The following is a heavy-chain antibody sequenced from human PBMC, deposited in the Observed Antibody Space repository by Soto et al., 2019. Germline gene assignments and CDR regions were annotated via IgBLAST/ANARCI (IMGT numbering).Heavy chain of an antibody. CDR3: GVSSGRPYHYAMDV. D-gene: IGHD6-25*01. CDR1: AFSFSDHY. J-gene: IGHJ6*02. Sequence: EVQLAVSGGGLVPPGGSLRLSCAASAFSFSDHYVDWFRQAPGKGLEWVGRSRSKSNNYTALYAASAKGRFTISRDDSKSSLSLQMNSLRTEDTAVYYCGVSSGRPYHYAMDVWAQGTTVIVSS. V-gene: IGHV3-72*01. CDR2: SRSKSNNYTA.